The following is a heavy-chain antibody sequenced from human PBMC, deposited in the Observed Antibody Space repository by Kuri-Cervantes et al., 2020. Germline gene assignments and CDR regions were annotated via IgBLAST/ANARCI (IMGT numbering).Heavy chain of an antibody. Sequence: ASVKVSCKASGYTFTSYGISWVRQAPGQGLEWMGWISAYNGNTNYAQKLQGRVTMTTDTSTSTAYMELSSLRSEDTAVYYCARGPRRSVATYYDILTGYYFYYYYGMDVWGQGTTVTVSS. D-gene: IGHD3-9*01. J-gene: IGHJ6*02. CDR2: ISAYNGNT. V-gene: IGHV1-18*01. CDR3: ARGPRRSVATYYDILTGYYFYYYYGMDV. CDR1: GYTFTSYG.